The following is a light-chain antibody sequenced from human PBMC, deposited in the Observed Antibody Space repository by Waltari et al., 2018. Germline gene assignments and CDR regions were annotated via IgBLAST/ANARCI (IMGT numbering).Light chain of an antibody. Sequence: QSVLTQPPSVSEAPRQRVTISCSGSSSNIGNNAVTWYQQLPGKAPKLLICFDDPPPPWVSGRVSGAKSGTSASMAISGLQSDDEADYYWAAWDDSLNGWVFGGGTKLTVL. V-gene: IGLV1-36*01. CDR1: SSNIGNNA. J-gene: IGLJ3*02. CDR2: FDD. CDR3: AAWDDSLNGWV.